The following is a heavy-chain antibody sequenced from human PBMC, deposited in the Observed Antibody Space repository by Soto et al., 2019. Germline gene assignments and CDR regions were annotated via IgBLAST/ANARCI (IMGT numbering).Heavy chain of an antibody. D-gene: IGHD2-21*02. V-gene: IGHV1-3*01. CDR1: GYTFTSYA. CDR3: ARGGHVVVVTAAFDY. Sequence: ASVKVSCKASGYTFTSYAMHWVRQAPGQRLEWMGTVNPSGGNTTYSQNFQGRVTMTRDTSTSTLYMELTSLTSDDTAVYYCARGGHVVVVTAAFDYWGQGTLVTVSS. CDR2: VNPSGGNT. J-gene: IGHJ4*02.